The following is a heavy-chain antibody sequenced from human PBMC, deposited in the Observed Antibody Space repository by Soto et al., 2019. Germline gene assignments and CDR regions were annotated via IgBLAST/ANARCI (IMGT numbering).Heavy chain of an antibody. CDR2: TTSSGDFT. J-gene: IGHJ4*02. Sequence: LRLSCGASGFTFSNYAVAWIRQAPGKGLEWDSSTTSSGDFTHYADSVKGRFTVSRDNSKNTIYLQMNSLRAEDTATYYCAKYSTTGASRLFDYWGQGTLVNVSS. V-gene: IGHV3-23*01. D-gene: IGHD1-1*01. CDR3: AKYSTTGASRLFDY. CDR1: GFTFSNYA.